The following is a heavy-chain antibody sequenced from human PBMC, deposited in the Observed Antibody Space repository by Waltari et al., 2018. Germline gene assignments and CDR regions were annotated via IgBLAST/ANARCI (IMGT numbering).Heavy chain of an antibody. J-gene: IGHJ4*02. V-gene: IGHV3-21*01. CDR2: ISSRSSYI. D-gene: IGHD3-9*01. CDR3: ARNAYYDILTGYFHFDY. CDR1: GFTFSSYS. Sequence: EVQLVGSGGGLVKPGGSLRLSCAASGFTFSSYSMTWVRQAPGKGLEWVSSISSRSSYIYYADSVKGRFTISRDNAKNSLYLQMNSLRAEDTAVYYCARNAYYDILTGYFHFDYWGQGTLVTVSS.